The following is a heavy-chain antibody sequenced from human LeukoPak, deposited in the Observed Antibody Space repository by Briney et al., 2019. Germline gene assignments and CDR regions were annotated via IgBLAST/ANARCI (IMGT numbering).Heavy chain of an antibody. V-gene: IGHV7-4-1*02. J-gene: IGHJ4*02. CDR2: INTNTGNP. CDR3: ARERGDYYDSSGPFDY. Sequence: GASVKVSCKASGYTFTSCAMNWVRQAPGQGLEWMGWINTNTGNPTYAQGFTGRFVFSLDTSVSTAYLQISSLKAEDTAVYYCARERGDYYDSSGPFDYWGQGTLVTVSS. D-gene: IGHD3-22*01. CDR1: GYTFTSCA.